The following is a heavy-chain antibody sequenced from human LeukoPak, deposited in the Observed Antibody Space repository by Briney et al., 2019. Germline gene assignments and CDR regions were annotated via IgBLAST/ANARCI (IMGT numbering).Heavy chain of an antibody. CDR1: GGSISSSNW. D-gene: IGHD6-13*01. V-gene: IGHV4-4*02. Sequence: SGTLSLTCAVSGGSISSSNWWSWVRQPPGKGLEWIGEIYHSGSTNYNPSLKSRVTISVDKSKNQFSLKLSSVTAADTAVYYCARYGGFGSSSFHLFDYWGQGTLVTVSS. CDR2: IYHSGST. CDR3: ARYGGFGSSSFHLFDY. J-gene: IGHJ4*02.